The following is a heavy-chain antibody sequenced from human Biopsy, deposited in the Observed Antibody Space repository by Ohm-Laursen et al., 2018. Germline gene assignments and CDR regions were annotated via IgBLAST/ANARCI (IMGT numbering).Heavy chain of an antibody. V-gene: IGHV4-39*01. CDR3: ARQVDFWSGYVDY. CDR2: IYYSGNT. J-gene: IGHJ4*02. Sequence: SHTLSLTCTVSGGFISDSTYHWGWIRQSPGKGLEWIGNIYYSGNTDYSPSLKSRYTISVDTSNNQFSRKLRFVTAADTAVYYCARQVDFWSGYVDYWGQGTLVAVSS. D-gene: IGHD3-3*01. CDR1: GGFISDSTYH.